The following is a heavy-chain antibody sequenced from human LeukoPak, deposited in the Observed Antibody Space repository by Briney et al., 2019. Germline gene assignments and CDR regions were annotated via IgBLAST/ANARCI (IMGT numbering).Heavy chain of an antibody. CDR3: AVKPGYTASWGTFDS. CDR1: GYRITNYW. V-gene: IGHV5-51*01. D-gene: IGHD1-26*01. Sequence: GESLELTCKASGYRITNYWIGWVRQMAGKGLEWMGSIYPGDSDTRYSPSFQGQVTISADKSISTAYLQWSSLKASDTAMYYCAVKPGYTASWGTFDSWGKGTLVTVSS. J-gene: IGHJ4*02. CDR2: IYPGDSDT.